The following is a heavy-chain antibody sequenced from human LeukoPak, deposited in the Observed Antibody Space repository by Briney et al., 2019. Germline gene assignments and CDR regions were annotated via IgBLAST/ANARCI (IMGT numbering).Heavy chain of an antibody. CDR3: ASGYSYSAFDI. Sequence: PGGSLRLSCAASGFTFSSYAMHWVRQAPGKGLEWVAVISYDGSNKYYADSVKGRFTISRDNSKNTLYLQMNSLRAEDTAVYYCASGYSYSAFDIWRQGTMVTVSS. CDR2: ISYDGSNK. D-gene: IGHD5-18*01. CDR1: GFTFSSYA. V-gene: IGHV3-30*04. J-gene: IGHJ3*02.